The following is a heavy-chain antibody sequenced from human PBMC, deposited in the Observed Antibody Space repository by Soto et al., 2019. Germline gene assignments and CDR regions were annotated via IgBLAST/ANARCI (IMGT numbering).Heavy chain of an antibody. Sequence: QVQLVGSGGGVVQPGRSLRLSCAASGFTFSNYGMHWVRQAPGKGLEWVAVISYDGSNKYYADSVKGRITISRDNSENTLYLQMDSLRAEDTAVYYCAKDHLPATVTTPWFDPWGQGTLVTVSP. J-gene: IGHJ5*02. V-gene: IGHV3-30*18. D-gene: IGHD4-17*01. CDR2: ISYDGSNK. CDR3: AKDHLPATVTTPWFDP. CDR1: GFTFSNYG.